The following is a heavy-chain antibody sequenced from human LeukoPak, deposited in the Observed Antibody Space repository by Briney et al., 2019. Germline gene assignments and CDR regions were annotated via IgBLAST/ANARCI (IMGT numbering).Heavy chain of an antibody. CDR3: AGTGYSGYVAHY. J-gene: IGHJ4*02. D-gene: IGHD5-12*01. V-gene: IGHV1-2*06. CDR1: GYTFTGYY. CDR2: VNPNSGGA. Sequence: GASVKVSCKASGYTFTGYYMHWVRQAPGQGLEWMGRVNPNSGGANSAQKFQGRVAMTGDTSIGTAYMELNRLRSDDTAVYFCAGTGYSGYVAHYWGQGTLVTVSS.